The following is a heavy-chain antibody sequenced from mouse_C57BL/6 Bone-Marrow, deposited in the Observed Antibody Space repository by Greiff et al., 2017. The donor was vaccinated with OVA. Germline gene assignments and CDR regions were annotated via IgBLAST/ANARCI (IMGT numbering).Heavy chain of an antibody. CDR3: ARDAGDGSYFDY. Sequence: EVKLVESGGGLVQSGRSLRLSCATSGFTFSDFYMEWVRQAPGKGLEWIAASRNKANDYTTEYSASVKGRFIVSRDTSQSILYLQMNALRAEDTAIYYCARDAGDGSYFDYWGQGTTLTVSS. CDR2: SRNKANDYTT. J-gene: IGHJ2*01. CDR1: GFTFSDFY. D-gene: IGHD2-3*01. V-gene: IGHV7-1*01.